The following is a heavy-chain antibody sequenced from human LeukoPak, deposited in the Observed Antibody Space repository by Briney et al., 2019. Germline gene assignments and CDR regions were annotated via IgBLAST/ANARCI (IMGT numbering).Heavy chain of an antibody. V-gene: IGHV3-23*01. CDR1: GFTFSSYA. CDR2: ISGSGGST. Sequence: PGGSLRLSCAASGFTFSSYAMSWVRQAPGKGLEWVSAISGSGGSTYYADSVKGRFTISRDNSKNTLYLQMNSLRAEDTAVYYCARRRTNSSGWYLDYWGQGTLVTVSS. CDR3: ARRRTNSSGWYLDY. D-gene: IGHD6-19*01. J-gene: IGHJ4*02.